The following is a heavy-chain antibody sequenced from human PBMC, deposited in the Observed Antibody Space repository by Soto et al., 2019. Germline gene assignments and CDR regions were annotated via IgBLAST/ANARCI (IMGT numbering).Heavy chain of an antibody. V-gene: IGHV1-18*01. CDR1: GYTFTSYG. Sequence: ASVKVSCKASGYTFTSYGISWVRQAPGQGLEWMGWISAYNGNTNYAQKLQGRVTMTTDTSTSTAYMELRSLRSDDTAVYYCARGGNCSGGSCNYYYYYYMDVWGKGTTVTVSS. CDR2: ISAYNGNT. CDR3: ARGGNCSGGSCNYYYYYYMDV. D-gene: IGHD2-15*01. J-gene: IGHJ6*03.